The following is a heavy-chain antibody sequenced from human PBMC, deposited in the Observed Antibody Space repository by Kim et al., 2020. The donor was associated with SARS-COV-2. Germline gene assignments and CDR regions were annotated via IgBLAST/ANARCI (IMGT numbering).Heavy chain of an antibody. V-gene: IGHV3-7*01. D-gene: IGHD3-10*01. Sequence: GGSLRLSCAASGFTFSSYWMSWVRQAPGKGLEWVANIKQDGSEKYYVDSVKGRFTISRDNAKNSLYLQMNSLGAEDTAVYYCARVHYYGSGSPFDYWGQGTLVTVSS. CDR3: ARVHYYGSGSPFDY. CDR2: IKQDGSEK. CDR1: GFTFSSYW. J-gene: IGHJ4*02.